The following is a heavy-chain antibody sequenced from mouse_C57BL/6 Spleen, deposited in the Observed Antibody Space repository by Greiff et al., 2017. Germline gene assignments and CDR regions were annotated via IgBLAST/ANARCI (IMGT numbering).Heavy chain of an antibody. CDR3: ARNDYGVDY. V-gene: IGHV5-17*01. CDR1: GFTFSDYG. Sequence: EVKLMESGGGLVKPGGSLKLSCAASGFTFSDYGMHWVRQAPEKGLEWVAYISSGSSTIYYADTVKGRFTISRDNAKNTLVLQMTSLRSEDTAMYYCARNDYGVDYWGQGTTLTGSS. D-gene: IGHD2-4*01. CDR2: ISSGSSTI. J-gene: IGHJ2*01.